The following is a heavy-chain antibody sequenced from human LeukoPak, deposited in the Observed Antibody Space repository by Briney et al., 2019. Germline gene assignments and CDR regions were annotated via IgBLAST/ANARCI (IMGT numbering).Heavy chain of an antibody. J-gene: IGHJ5*02. CDR3: ARRKGYCSGGSCYSVVWFDP. V-gene: IGHV4-34*01. CDR2: INHSGST. CDR1: GGSFSGYY. D-gene: IGHD2-15*01. Sequence: SETLSLTCAVYGGSFSGYYWSWIRQPPGKGLEWIGEINHSGSTNYNPSLKSRVTIPVDTSKNQFSLKLSSVTAADTAVYYCARRKGYCSGGSCYSVVWFDPWGQGTLVTVSS.